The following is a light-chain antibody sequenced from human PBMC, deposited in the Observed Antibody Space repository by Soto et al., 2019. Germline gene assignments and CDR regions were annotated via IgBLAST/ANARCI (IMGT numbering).Light chain of an antibody. Sequence: ALQMTQSPSSLSASVGDTVTITCRASQGIRNDLGWYQQKPGKAPKLLIYAASSLQSGVPSRFSGSGSGIDFTLTISSLQPEDIATYYCLQDYTYPRTFGQGTKLEIK. CDR1: QGIRND. CDR3: LQDYTYPRT. CDR2: AAS. J-gene: IGKJ2*01. V-gene: IGKV1-6*01.